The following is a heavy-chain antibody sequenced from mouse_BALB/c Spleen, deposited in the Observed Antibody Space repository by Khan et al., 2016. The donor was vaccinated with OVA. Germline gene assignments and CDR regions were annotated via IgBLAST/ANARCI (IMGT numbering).Heavy chain of an antibody. CDR3: VRDVDYYRISGWFAY. J-gene: IGHJ3*01. CDR1: GYTFTSYT. V-gene: IGHV1-4*01. Sequence: QVQLKQSGAELARPGASVKISCKASGYTFTSYTIHWIKLSPGQGLEWIGYINPSYGYTNYNQKFKDKATLTADKSSTTAYMELSSLTSDDSAIFNGVRDVDYYRISGWFAYWGQGTMVTVSA. D-gene: IGHD2-14*01. CDR2: INPSYGYT.